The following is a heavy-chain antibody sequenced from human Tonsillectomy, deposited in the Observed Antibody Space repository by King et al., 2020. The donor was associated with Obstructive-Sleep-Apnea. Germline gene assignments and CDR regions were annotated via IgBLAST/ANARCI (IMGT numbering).Heavy chain of an antibody. CDR2: IYYSGYT. D-gene: IGHD3-22*01. J-gene: IGHJ4*02. CDR3: ARGGYYYFDY. Sequence: VQLQESGPGLVKSSETLSLTCTVSGGCISTYYWSWIRQPPGRGLEWIGNIYYSGYTNYNPSLKSRVTISVDTSKNQFSLNLSSVTAADTAFYYCARGGYYYFDYWGQGTLATVSS. CDR1: GGCISTYY. V-gene: IGHV4-59*08.